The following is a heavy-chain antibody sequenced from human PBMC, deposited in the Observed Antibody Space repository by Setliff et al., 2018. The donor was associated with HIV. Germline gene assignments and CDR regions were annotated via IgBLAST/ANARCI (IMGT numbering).Heavy chain of an antibody. V-gene: IGHV5-51*01. CDR1: ASSFTNYW. J-gene: IGHJ5*02. D-gene: IGHD3-3*01. CDR2: IWPVDSDT. Sequence: GESLKISCQGSASSFTNYWVGWVRQMPDEGLEWLGLIWPVDSDTIYNPSFQGQVTLSADKSISTVYLQWSSLRAPDTAMYYCARLSKYYDFWAPDPWGQRTLVTVSS. CDR3: ARLSKYYDFWAPDP.